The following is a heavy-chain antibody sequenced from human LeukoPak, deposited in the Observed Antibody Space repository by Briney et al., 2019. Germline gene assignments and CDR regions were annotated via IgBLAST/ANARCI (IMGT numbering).Heavy chain of an antibody. D-gene: IGHD3-22*01. V-gene: IGHV4-61*05. J-gene: IGHJ3*02. CDR3: ASLPYYYDSSGYYFAGAFDI. Sequence: SETLSLTCTVSGGSISSSSYYWGWIRQPPGKGLEWIGYIYYSGSTNYNPSLKSRVTISVDTSKNQFSLKLSSVTAADTAVYYCASLPYYYDSSGYYFAGAFDIWGQGTMVTVSS. CDR2: IYYSGST. CDR1: GGSISSSSYY.